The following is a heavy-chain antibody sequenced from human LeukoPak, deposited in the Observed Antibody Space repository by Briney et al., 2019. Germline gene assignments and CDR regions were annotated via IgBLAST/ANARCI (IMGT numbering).Heavy chain of an antibody. D-gene: IGHD4-17*01. J-gene: IGHJ6*03. CDR1: GGSISSYY. V-gene: IGHV4-59*01. CDR2: IYYSGST. Sequence: SETLSLTCTVSGGSISSYYWSWIRQPPGKGLEWIGYIYYSGSTNSNPSLKSRVTISVDTSKNQFSLKLSSVTAADTAVYYCARDCNSAYGDYHNYYYMDVWGKGTTVTVSS. CDR3: ARDCNSAYGDYHNYYYMDV.